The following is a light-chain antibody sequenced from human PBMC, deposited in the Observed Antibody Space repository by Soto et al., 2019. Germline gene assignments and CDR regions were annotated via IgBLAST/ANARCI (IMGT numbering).Light chain of an antibody. Sequence: DVQMTQSPSTLSASVGGRVTITFRASQSIINWLALYQQKPGKAPKLLIYGASSLESGVPSSFSGSGSGTEFTLTITKLQPDDFATYFRQQYDXFSGKFGKGTK. CDR2: GAS. CDR1: QSIINW. CDR3: QQYDXFSGK. V-gene: IGKV1-5*01. J-gene: IGKJ1*01.